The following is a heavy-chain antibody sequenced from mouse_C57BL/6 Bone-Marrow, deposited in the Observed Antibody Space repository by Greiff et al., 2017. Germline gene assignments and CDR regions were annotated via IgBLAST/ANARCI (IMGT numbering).Heavy chain of an antibody. J-gene: IGHJ3*01. CDR1: GYTFTSSG. V-gene: IGHV1-81*01. CDR3: AREAY. Sequence: QVKLLQSGPELARPGASVKLSCKASGYTFTSSGISWVKQRTGKGLEWIGEIYPRSGNTYYNEKFKGKATLTADKSSSKAYMELRSLTSEDSAVYFCAREAYWGQGTLVTVSA. CDR2: IYPRSGNT.